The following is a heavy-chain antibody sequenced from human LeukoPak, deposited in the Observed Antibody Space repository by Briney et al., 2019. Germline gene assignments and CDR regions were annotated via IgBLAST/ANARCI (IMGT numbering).Heavy chain of an antibody. D-gene: IGHD2-15*01. V-gene: IGHV7-4-1*02. CDR3: ARARYCTGGSCYCNY. CDR1: GYTFTDYP. Sequence: ASVKVSCEASGYTFTDYPVSWVRQAPGQGLEWMGWINTDTRIPTYAQGFKGRFVFSSDTSVRTAYLQISNLKTEDTAVYYCARARYCTGGSCYCNYWGQGTLVTVSS. J-gene: IGHJ4*02. CDR2: INTDTRIP.